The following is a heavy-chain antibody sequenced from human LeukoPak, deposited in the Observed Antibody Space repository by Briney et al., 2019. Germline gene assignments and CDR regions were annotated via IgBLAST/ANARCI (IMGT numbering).Heavy chain of an antibody. CDR2: MNPNSGNT. Sequence: ASVKVSCKASGYTFTSYDINWVRQATGQGLEWMGWMNPNSGNTGYAQKFQGRVTITRNTSISTAYMELSSLRSEDTAVYYCARAKRRRYYYDSSGSPVLDYWGQGTLVTVSS. J-gene: IGHJ4*02. CDR1: GYTFTSYD. V-gene: IGHV1-8*03. CDR3: ARAKRRRYYYDSSGSPVLDY. D-gene: IGHD3-22*01.